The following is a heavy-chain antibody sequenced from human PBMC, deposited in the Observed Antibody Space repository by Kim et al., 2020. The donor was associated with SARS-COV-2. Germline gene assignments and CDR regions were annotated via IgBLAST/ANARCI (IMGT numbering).Heavy chain of an antibody. CDR2: IDPSDSYT. V-gene: IGHV5-10-1*01. CDR1: GYSFTSYW. Sequence: GESLKISCKGSGYSFTSYWISWVRQMPGKGLEWMGRIDPSDSYTNYSPSFQGHVTISADKSISTAYLQWSSLKASDTAMYYCARGGIAAEGEVGSDYWGQGTLVTVSS. J-gene: IGHJ4*02. CDR3: ARGGIAAEGEVGSDY. D-gene: IGHD6-13*01.